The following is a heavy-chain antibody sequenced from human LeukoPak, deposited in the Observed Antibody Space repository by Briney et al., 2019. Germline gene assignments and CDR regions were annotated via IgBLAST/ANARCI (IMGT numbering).Heavy chain of an antibody. D-gene: IGHD1-14*01. V-gene: IGHV4-59*10. J-gene: IGHJ3*02. CDR3: ARVLHSELGDAFDI. Sequence: SETLSLTCAVYGGSFSGYYWSWIRQPAGKGLEWIGRIYTSGSTNYNPSLKSRVTMSVDTSKNQFSLKLSSVTAADTAVYYCARVLHSELGDAFDIWGQGTMVTVSS. CDR2: IYTSGST. CDR1: GGSFSGYY.